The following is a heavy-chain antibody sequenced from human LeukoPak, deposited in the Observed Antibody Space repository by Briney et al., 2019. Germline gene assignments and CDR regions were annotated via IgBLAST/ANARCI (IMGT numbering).Heavy chain of an antibody. CDR3: ARGPSNRHFDY. J-gene: IGHJ4*02. CDR1: GFTFSSYA. CDR2: INSNGGST. D-gene: IGHD2/OR15-2a*01. V-gene: IGHV3-64D*06. Sequence: GGSLRLSCSASGFTFSSYAMHWVRQAPGKRLEFVSAINSNGGSTYYADSVKGRFTISRDNSKNTLYLQMSSLRAEDTAVYYCARGPSNRHFDYWGQGTLVTVSS.